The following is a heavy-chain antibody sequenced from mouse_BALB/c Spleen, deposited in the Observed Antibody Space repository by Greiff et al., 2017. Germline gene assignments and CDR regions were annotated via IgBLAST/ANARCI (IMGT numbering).Heavy chain of an antibody. V-gene: IGHV5-6-5*01. CDR2: ISSGGST. CDR1: GFTFSSYA. J-gene: IGHJ2*01. CDR3: ARGPQTYFDD. Sequence: EVKLMESGGGLVKPGGSLKLSCAASGFTFSSYAMSWVRQTPEKRLEWVASISSGGSTYYSDSVKGRFTISRDNARNILYLQMSSLRSEDTAMYYCARGPQTYFDDWGEGTTLTVSA.